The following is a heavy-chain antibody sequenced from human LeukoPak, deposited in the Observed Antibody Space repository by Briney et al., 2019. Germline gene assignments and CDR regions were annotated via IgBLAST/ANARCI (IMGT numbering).Heavy chain of an antibody. Sequence: PGGSLRLSCAASGFNFRNYAMSWVRQAPGKGLEWISLISGSAGRTHYADSVKGRFTISRDNSKNTLYLQLNSLTVEDTAVYYCAKVVHSGSYVAPYLDTWGQGTLVTVSS. CDR1: GFNFRNYA. J-gene: IGHJ4*02. D-gene: IGHD1-26*01. CDR3: AKVVHSGSYVAPYLDT. V-gene: IGHV3-23*01. CDR2: ISGSAGRT.